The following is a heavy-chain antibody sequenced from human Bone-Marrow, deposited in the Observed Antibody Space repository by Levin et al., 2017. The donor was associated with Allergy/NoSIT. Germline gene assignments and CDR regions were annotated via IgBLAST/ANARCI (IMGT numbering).Heavy chain of an antibody. CDR1: GFTFSGSA. CDR2: IRSKGTSYAT. J-gene: IGHJ4*02. V-gene: IGHV3-73*01. CDR3: TRAPDYGGPDY. Sequence: GESLKISCAASGFTFSGSALHWVRQASGKGLEWVGRIRSKGTSYATGYAAAVKGRFTISRDDSKNTAYLQMNSLKTEDTAVYYCTRAPDYGGPDYWGQGTLVTVSS. D-gene: IGHD4-23*01.